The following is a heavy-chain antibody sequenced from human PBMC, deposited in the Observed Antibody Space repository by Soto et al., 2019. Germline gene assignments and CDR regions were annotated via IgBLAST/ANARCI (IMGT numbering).Heavy chain of an antibody. Sequence: ASVKVSCKASGYTFTGYYMHWVRQAPGQGLEWMGWINPNSGGTNYAQKFQGRVTVTRDTSISTAYMELSRLRSDDTAVYYCARDLRWTYYYYSSCFIDYWGQGTLVTVSS. CDR1: GYTFTGYY. J-gene: IGHJ4*02. V-gene: IGHV1-2*02. D-gene: IGHD3-22*01. CDR3: ARDLRWTYYYYSSCFIDY. CDR2: INPNSGGT.